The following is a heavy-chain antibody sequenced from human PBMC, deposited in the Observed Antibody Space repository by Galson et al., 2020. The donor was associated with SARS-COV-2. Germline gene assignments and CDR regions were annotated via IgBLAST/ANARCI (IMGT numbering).Heavy chain of an antibody. V-gene: IGHV3-48*01. CDR3: ARETGNDYGDYLKAFDI. J-gene: IGHJ3*02. D-gene: IGHD4-17*01. CDR2: ISSSSSTI. CDR1: GFTFSSYS. Sequence: GGSLRLSCAASGFTFSSYSMNWVRQAPGKGLEWVSYISSSSSTIYYADSVKGRFTISRDNAKNSLYLQMNSLRAEDTAVYYCARETGNDYGDYLKAFDIWGQGTMVTVSS.